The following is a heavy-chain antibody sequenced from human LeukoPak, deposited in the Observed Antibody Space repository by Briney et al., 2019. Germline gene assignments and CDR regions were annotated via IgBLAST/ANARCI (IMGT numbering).Heavy chain of an antibody. J-gene: IGHJ3*02. CDR3: ARVSSPWSPRDAFDI. CDR2: TYYKSKWYN. V-gene: IGHV6-1*01. CDR1: GGSVSSNSAV. D-gene: IGHD1-26*01. Sequence: SQTLSLTCAISGGSVSSNSAVWNWIRQSPSRGLEWLGRTYYKSKWYNDYAVSVKSRITINPDTSKNQFSLQLNSLTPEDTAVYCCARVSSPWSPRDAFDIWGQGTMVTVSS.